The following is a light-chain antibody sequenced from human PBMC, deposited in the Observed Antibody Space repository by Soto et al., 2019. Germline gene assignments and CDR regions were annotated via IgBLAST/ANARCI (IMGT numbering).Light chain of an antibody. CDR1: QGISSY. Sequence: AIRMTQSPSSFSASTGDRVTITCRASQGISSYLAWYQQKPGKAPKLLIYAASTLQSGVPSRFSGSGSGTDFTLTISCLQSEDFATYYCQQYYSYPWTFGKETKVEIK. V-gene: IGKV1-8*01. CDR2: AAS. J-gene: IGKJ1*01. CDR3: QQYYSYPWT.